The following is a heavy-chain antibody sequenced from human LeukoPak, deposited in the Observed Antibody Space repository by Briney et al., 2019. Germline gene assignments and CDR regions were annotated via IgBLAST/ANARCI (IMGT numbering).Heavy chain of an antibody. Sequence: HEASVKVSCKASGYTFTGYYMHWVRQAPGQGLEWMGWINPNSGGTNYAQKFQGRVTMTRDTSISTAYMELSRLRSDDTAVYYCARCIAAAGNWFDPWGQGTLVTVSS. CDR2: INPNSGGT. D-gene: IGHD6-13*01. V-gene: IGHV1-2*02. CDR3: ARCIAAAGNWFDP. CDR1: GYTFTGYY. J-gene: IGHJ5*02.